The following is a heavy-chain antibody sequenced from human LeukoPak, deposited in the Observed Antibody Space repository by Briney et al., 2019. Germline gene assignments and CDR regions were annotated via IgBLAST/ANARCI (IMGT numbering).Heavy chain of an antibody. D-gene: IGHD5-12*01. CDR3: ARGGSGYDQHFDY. J-gene: IGHJ4*02. CDR2: IVVGSGNT. Sequence: SVKVSCKASGFTFTSSAVQWVRQARGQRLEWIGWIVVGSGNTNYAQKFQERVTITRDMSTSTAYMELSSLRSEDTAVYYCARGGSGYDQHFDYWGQGTLVTVSS. CDR1: GFTFTSSA. V-gene: IGHV1-58*01.